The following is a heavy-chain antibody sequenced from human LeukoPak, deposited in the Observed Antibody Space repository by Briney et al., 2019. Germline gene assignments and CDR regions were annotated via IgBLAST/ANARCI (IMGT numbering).Heavy chain of an antibody. Sequence: PSETLSLTCAVSGGSFSSGGYSWSWIRQPPGKGLEWIGYIYHSGSTYYNPSLKSRVTISVDRSKNQFSLKLSSVTAADTAVYYCARAPRLWFGEFTDAFDIWGQGTMVTVSS. CDR3: ARAPRLWFGEFTDAFDI. J-gene: IGHJ3*02. CDR1: GGSFSSGGYS. CDR2: IYHSGST. D-gene: IGHD3-10*01. V-gene: IGHV4-30-2*01.